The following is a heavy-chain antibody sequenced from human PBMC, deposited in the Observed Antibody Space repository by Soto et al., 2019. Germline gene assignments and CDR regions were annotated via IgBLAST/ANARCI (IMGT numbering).Heavy chain of an antibody. CDR2: ISYDGSNK. Sequence: GGSLRLSCAASGFTFSSYGMHWVRQAPGKGLEWVAVISYDGSNKYYADSVKGRFTISRDNSKNTLYLQMNSLRAEDTAVYYCAKDPTSARWYFDYWGQGTLVTVSS. V-gene: IGHV3-30*18. J-gene: IGHJ4*02. CDR1: GFTFSSYG. D-gene: IGHD2-15*01. CDR3: AKDPTSARWYFDY.